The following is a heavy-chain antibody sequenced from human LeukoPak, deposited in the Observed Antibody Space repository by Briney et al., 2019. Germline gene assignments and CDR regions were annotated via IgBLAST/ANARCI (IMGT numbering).Heavy chain of an antibody. D-gene: IGHD3-16*02. CDR2: IYTSGST. CDR1: GGSISSGSYY. J-gene: IGHJ6*03. CDR3: ARHYDYVWGSYRLPPFYMDV. V-gene: IGHV4-61*02. Sequence: SETLSLTCTVSGGSISSGSYYWSWIRQPAGKGLEWIGRIYTSGSTNYNPSLKSRVTISVDTSKNQFSLKLSSVTAADTAVYYCARHYDYVWGSYRLPPFYMDVWGKGTTVTVSS.